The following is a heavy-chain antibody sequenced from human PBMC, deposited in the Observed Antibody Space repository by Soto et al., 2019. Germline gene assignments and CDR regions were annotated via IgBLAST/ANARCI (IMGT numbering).Heavy chain of an antibody. Sequence: QVQLVQSGAEVKKPGASVKVSCKASGYTFSTYYMHWVRQAPGQGYEWMGIINPSGGSTTYAQKFQGRVTMTRDTSTPTVYMELSSLKSEDTAVYYCARYDSNGYYFDYWGQGTLVTVSS. J-gene: IGHJ4*02. V-gene: IGHV1-46*01. CDR3: ARYDSNGYYFDY. CDR1: GYTFSTYY. D-gene: IGHD2-15*01. CDR2: INPSGGST.